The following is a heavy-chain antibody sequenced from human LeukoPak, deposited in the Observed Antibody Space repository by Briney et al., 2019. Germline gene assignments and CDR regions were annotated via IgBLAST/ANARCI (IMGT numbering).Heavy chain of an antibody. D-gene: IGHD3-10*01. J-gene: IGHJ4*02. Sequence: GGSLRLSCAASGFTFSSYAMHWVRQAPGKGLEWVSAISGSGGSTYYADSVKGRFTISRDNSKNTLYLQMNSLRAEDTAVYYCAKGYYGSGITLPCWGQGTLVTVSS. V-gene: IGHV3-23*01. CDR2: ISGSGGST. CDR3: AKGYYGSGITLPC. CDR1: GFTFSSYA.